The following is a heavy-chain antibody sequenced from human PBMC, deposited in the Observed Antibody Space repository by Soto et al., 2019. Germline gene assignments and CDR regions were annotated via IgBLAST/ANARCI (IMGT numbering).Heavy chain of an antibody. CDR2: ISSTSGTI. J-gene: IGHJ6*02. Sequence: EGQLVESGGTLVRPGGSLRLSCEASGFVFSTYSMNCVRQAPGKGLEWISYISSTSGTIYYADSVKGRFTIFRDNAKNSLCLQMNCLRDDDTAVYYCANQKIRFSVAGTLYGLGVWGQGTTVTVSS. D-gene: IGHD6-19*01. CDR3: ANQKIRFSVAGTLYGLGV. CDR1: GFVFSTYS. V-gene: IGHV3-48*02.